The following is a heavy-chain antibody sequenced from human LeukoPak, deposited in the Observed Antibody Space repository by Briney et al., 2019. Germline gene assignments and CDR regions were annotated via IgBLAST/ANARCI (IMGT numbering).Heavy chain of an antibody. CDR3: ARDQEATVVTQFDY. J-gene: IGHJ4*02. CDR1: GFTFSSYG. V-gene: IGHV3-33*01. D-gene: IGHD4-23*01. Sequence: GRSLRLSCAASGFTFSSYGMHWVRPAPGKGLEWVAVIWYDGSNKYYADSVKGRFTNSRDNSKNTLYLQMNSLRAEDTAVYYCARDQEATVVTQFDYWGQGTLVTVSS. CDR2: IWYDGSNK.